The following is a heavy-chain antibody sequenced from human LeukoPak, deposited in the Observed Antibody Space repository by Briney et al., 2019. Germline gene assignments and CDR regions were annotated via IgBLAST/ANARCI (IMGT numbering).Heavy chain of an antibody. D-gene: IGHD6-19*01. CDR1: GFTFSNNA. V-gene: IGHV3-23*01. J-gene: IGHJ5*02. CDR3: AKELKIGVPGTVGFDR. CDR2: ISSSGSST. Sequence: PGGSLRLSCAASGFTFSNNAMSWVRQAPGKGLEWVSAISSSGSSTYYADSVKGRFTISRDNSKNTLYLQVNSLSAEDTALHYCAKELKIGVPGTVGFDRWGQGTLVTVSS.